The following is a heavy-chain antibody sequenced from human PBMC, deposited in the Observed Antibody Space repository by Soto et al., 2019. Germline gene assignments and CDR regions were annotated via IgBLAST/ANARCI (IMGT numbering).Heavy chain of an antibody. V-gene: IGHV1-69*04. CDR2: IIPILGIA. CDR1: GYRFTSYG. CDR3: ARDAGGYFDN. Sequence: GASVKVSCKASGYRFTSYGIGWVRQAPGQGLEWMGRIIPILGIANYAQKFQGRVTITADKSTSTAYMELSSLRSEDTAVYYCARDAGGYFDNWGLGTLVTVSS. J-gene: IGHJ4*02.